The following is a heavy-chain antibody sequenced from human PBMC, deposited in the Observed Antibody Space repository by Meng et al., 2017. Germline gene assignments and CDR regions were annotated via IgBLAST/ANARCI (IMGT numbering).Heavy chain of an antibody. CDR2: IYTSGST. Sequence: GKLPSPGPGLVKPSATPSPTCTTPGGSIISYNWGWFRRPAGKGLGWIGRIYTSGSTNYNPSLKSRVTMSVDTSKNQFSLKLSSVTAADTAVYYCARGGGSSWSHYNDYWGQGTLVTVSS. D-gene: IGHD6-13*01. V-gene: IGHV4-4*07. CDR3: ARGGGSSWSHYNDY. J-gene: IGHJ4*02. CDR1: GGSIISYN.